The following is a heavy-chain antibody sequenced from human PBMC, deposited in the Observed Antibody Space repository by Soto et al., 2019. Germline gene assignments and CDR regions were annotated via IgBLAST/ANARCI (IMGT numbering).Heavy chain of an antibody. CDR2: LSSGSFYI. Sequence: XGSLRLTSSVSGFPCNTYRMSWVRQAPGQGLEWLASLSSGSFYIFHADSIRGRFTISRDDAKNLLFLQMNSLTIEDTATYYCAREANTIYAPHGLDVWGQGTAVTVSS. CDR1: GFPCNTYR. V-gene: IGHV3-21*01. CDR3: AREANTIYAPHGLDV. D-gene: IGHD3-3*01. J-gene: IGHJ6*02.